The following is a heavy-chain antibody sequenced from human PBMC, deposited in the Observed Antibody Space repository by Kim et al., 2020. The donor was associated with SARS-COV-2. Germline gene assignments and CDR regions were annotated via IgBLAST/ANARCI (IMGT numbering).Heavy chain of an antibody. J-gene: IGHJ5*02. V-gene: IGHV1-2*02. Sequence: NEAQKFQDRVTMTRDTSISTAYMELSRLRSDDTAVYYCASSGYGSRGWFDPWGQGTLVTVSS. CDR3: ASSGYGSRGWFDP. D-gene: IGHD3-10*01.